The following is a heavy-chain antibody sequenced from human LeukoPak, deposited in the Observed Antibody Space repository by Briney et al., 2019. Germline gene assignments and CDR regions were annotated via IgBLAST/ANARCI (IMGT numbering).Heavy chain of an antibody. D-gene: IGHD3-10*01. CDR1: GGSISSSSYY. CDR3: ARDQLWFGESFDY. V-gene: IGHV4-39*07. J-gene: IGHJ4*02. CDR2: IYYSGST. Sequence: SETLSLTCTVSGGSISSSSYYWGWIRQPPGKGLEWIGSIYYSGSTYYNPSLTSRVTISVDTSKNQFSLKLSSVTAADTAVYYCARDQLWFGESFDYWGQGTLVTVSS.